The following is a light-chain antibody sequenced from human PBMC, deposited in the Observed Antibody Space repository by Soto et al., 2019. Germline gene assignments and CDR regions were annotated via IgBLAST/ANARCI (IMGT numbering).Light chain of an antibody. Sequence: ENVLTQSPGTLSLSPGERATLSCRASQSISSSFLAWYQQKPGQAPRLLIYGVSSRATDIPDRFSGSGSGTDFTLTISRLEPEDVAVYYCQQHGSYPLTFGGGTKVDIK. V-gene: IGKV3-20*01. CDR2: GVS. CDR1: QSISSSF. CDR3: QQHGSYPLT. J-gene: IGKJ4*01.